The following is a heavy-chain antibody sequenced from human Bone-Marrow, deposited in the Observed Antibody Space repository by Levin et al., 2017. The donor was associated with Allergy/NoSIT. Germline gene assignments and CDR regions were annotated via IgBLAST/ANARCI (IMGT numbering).Heavy chain of an antibody. V-gene: IGHV3-48*02. CDR1: GFTFSTYG. CDR3: ARDRDDYGDPDGAFDI. CDR2: TSSSSSTI. J-gene: IGHJ3*02. Sequence: RTGGSLRLSCAASGFTFSTYGMNWVRQAPGKGLEWVSYTSSSSSTIYYADSMKGRFTISRDNARNSLYLQMNSLRDEDTAVYYCARDRDDYGDPDGAFDIWGQGTMVTVSS. D-gene: IGHD4-17*01.